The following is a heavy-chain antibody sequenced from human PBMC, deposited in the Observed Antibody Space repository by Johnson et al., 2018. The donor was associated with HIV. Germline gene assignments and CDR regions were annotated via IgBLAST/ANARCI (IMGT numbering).Heavy chain of an antibody. CDR1: GFTFDDCG. V-gene: IGHV3-23*04. CDR2: ISGSGGST. CDR3: AKDGGRLRTDAFDI. Sequence: VQLVESGGGVVRPGGSLRLSCAASGFTFDDCGMSWVRQGPGKGLEWVSGISGSGGSTYYADSVKGRFTISRDNSKNTLYLQMNSLRAEDTAVYYCAKDGGRLRTDAFDIWGQGTMVTVSS. D-gene: IGHD2-15*01. J-gene: IGHJ3*02.